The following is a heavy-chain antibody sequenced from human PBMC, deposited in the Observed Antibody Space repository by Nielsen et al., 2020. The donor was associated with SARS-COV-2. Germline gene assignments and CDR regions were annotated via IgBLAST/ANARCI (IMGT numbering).Heavy chain of an antibody. V-gene: IGHV3-30*18. CDR1: GFTFSTYG. Sequence: GGSLRLSCAASGFTFSTYGMHWVRQAPGKGLEWVAAISYDGSNKYYVDSVKGRFTISRDKSKNTLYLQMSSLREEDTAVYYCAKDWTAIVVVPSGGVDYWGQGTLVTVSS. CDR3: AKDWTAIVVVPSGGVDY. J-gene: IGHJ4*02. D-gene: IGHD2-15*01. CDR2: ISYDGSNK.